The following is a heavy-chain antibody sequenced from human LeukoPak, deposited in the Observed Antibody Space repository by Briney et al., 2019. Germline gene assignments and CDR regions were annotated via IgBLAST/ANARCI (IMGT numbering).Heavy chain of an antibody. CDR1: GGSISSYY. J-gene: IGHJ4*02. V-gene: IGHV4-59*08. CDR2: IYYSGST. Sequence: SETLSLTCTVSGGSISSYYWSWIRQPPGKGLERIGYIYYSGSTNYNPSLKSRVTISVDTSKNQFSLKLSSVTAADTAVYYCARHPGITSGRDYWGQGTLVTVSS. D-gene: IGHD1-7*01. CDR3: ARHPGITSGRDY.